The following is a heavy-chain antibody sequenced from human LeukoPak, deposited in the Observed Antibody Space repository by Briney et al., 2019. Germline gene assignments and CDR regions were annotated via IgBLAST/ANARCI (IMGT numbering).Heavy chain of an antibody. CDR1: GFTFSSYA. J-gene: IGHJ6*04. CDR3: ARAPPTDYYGMDV. CDR2: ISYDGSNK. D-gene: IGHD2-21*02. Sequence: GGSLRLSCAASGFTFSSYAMHWVRQAPGKGLEWVAVISYDGSNKYYADSVKGRFTISRDNSKNTLYLQMNSLRAEDAAVYYCARAPPTDYYGMDVWGKGTTVTVSS. V-gene: IGHV3-30*04.